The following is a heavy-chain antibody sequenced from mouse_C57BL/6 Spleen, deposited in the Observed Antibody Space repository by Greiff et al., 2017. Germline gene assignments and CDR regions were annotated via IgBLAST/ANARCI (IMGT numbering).Heavy chain of an antibody. V-gene: IGHV1-15*01. CDR3: TKTRLSLDY. CDR1: GYTFTDYE. Sequence: VQLQQSGAELVRPGASVTLSCKASGYTFTDYEMHWVKQTPVHGLEWIGAIDPETGGTAYNQKFKGKAILTADKSSSTAYMELRSLTSEDSAVYYCTKTRLSLDYWGQGTTLTVSS. D-gene: IGHD1-1*02. CDR2: IDPETGGT. J-gene: IGHJ2*01.